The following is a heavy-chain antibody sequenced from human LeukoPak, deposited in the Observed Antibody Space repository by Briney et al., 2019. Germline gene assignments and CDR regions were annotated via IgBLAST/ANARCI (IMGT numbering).Heavy chain of an antibody. CDR2: IIPIFGTA. Sequence: SVKVSCKASGGTFSSYAISWVRQAPGQGLEWMGGIIPIFGTANYAQKFQGRVTITADESTSTAYMELSSLRSEDTAVSYCARAHYYDSSGYEGEDYWGQGTLVTVSS. J-gene: IGHJ4*02. D-gene: IGHD3-22*01. CDR1: GGTFSSYA. CDR3: ARAHYYDSSGYEGEDY. V-gene: IGHV1-69*13.